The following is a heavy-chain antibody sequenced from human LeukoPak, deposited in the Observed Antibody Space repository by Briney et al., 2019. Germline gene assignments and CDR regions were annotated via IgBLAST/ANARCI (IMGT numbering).Heavy chain of an antibody. CDR1: GFTFGSYA. CDR2: IFGSGGSA. D-gene: IGHD2-15*01. V-gene: IGHV3-23*01. J-gene: IGHJ4*02. CDR3: AKTTTGYSSGRYPAWPIDY. Sequence: GSLRLSCAASGFTFGSYAMYWVRQAPGKGLEWVSGIFGSGGSAHYADSVKGRFTVSRDNSKNTVYLQMDSLRAEDTATYYCAKTTTGYSSGRYPAWPIDYWGQGTLVTVSS.